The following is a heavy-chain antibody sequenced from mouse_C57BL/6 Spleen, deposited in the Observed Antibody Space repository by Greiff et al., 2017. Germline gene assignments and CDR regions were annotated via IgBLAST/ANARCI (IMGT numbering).Heavy chain of an antibody. CDR3: AREDY. Sequence: QVQLKQSGAELAKPGASVKLSCKASGYTFTSTGCTGQGLEWIGYINPSSGYTKYNQKFKDKATLTADKSSSTAYMQLSSLTYEDSAVYYCAREDYWGQGTTLTVSS. V-gene: IGHV1-7*01. CDR2: INPSSGYT. CDR1: GYTFTSTG. J-gene: IGHJ2*01.